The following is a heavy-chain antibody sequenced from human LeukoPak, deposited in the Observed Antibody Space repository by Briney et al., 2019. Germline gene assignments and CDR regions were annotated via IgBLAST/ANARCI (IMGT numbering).Heavy chain of an antibody. CDR2: INPSGGST. J-gene: IGHJ5*02. V-gene: IGHV1-46*01. CDR3: ARCLSSGWSQYNWFDP. Sequence: ASVKVSCKASGYTFTSYYMHWVRQAPGQGLEWMGIINPSGGSTSYAQKFQGRVTITADESTSTAYMELSSLRSEDTAVYYCARCLSSGWSQYNWFDPWGQGTLVTVSS. D-gene: IGHD6-19*01. CDR1: GYTFTSYY.